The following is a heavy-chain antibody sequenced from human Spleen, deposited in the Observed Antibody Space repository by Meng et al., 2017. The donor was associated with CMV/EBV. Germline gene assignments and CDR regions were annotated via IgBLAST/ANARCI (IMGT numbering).Heavy chain of an antibody. J-gene: IGHJ4*02. CDR1: TGYY. V-gene: IGHV1-2*02. CDR2: INPNSGGT. Sequence: TGYYMHWVRKAPGQGLEWMGWINPNSGGTNYAQEFQGRVTMTRDTSISTAYMELSRLRSDDTAVYYCARVSVLGRYCSSTSCYNLDYWGQGTLVTVSS. D-gene: IGHD2-2*02. CDR3: ARVSVLGRYCSSTSCYNLDY.